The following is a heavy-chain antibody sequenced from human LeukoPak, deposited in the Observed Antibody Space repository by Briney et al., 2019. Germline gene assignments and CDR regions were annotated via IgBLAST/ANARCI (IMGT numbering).Heavy chain of an antibody. V-gene: IGHV4-4*07. J-gene: IGHJ4*02. CDR2: IYTSGST. CDR3: ARASSGSYYYFDY. D-gene: IGHD3-22*01. CDR1: GGSISSYS. Sequence: SETLSLTCTVSGGSISSYSWNWIRQPAGKGLEWIGRIYTSGSTNYNPSLKSRVTMSVDTSKNQFSLKLSSVIAADTAIYYCARASSGSYYYFDYWGQGTLVTVSS.